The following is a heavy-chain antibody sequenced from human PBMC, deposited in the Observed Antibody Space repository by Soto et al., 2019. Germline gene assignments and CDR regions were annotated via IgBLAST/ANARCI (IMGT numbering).Heavy chain of an antibody. CDR1: GFTFSNYA. CDR2: ISGSGGST. V-gene: IGHV3-23*01. Sequence: GGSLRLSFAASGFTFSNYAMSWVRQAPGEGLEWVSGISGSGGSTYYADSVKGRFTISRDNSKNTLYLQMNSLRAEDTAVYYCAKQPYYDFWSGYNYGMDVWGQGTTVTVSS. CDR3: AKQPYYDFWSGYNYGMDV. J-gene: IGHJ6*02. D-gene: IGHD3-3*01.